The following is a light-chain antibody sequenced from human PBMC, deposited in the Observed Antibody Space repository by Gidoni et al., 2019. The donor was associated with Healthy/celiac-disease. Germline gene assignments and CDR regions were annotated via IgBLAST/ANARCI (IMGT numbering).Light chain of an antibody. Sequence: EIVMTQSPATLSVSPGERATLSCRASQSVSSNLAWYQQKPGQAPRLLIYGASTRATGIPARFSGSGSGTEFPLTISSLQSEDFAVYYCQHYSGFGPGTKVDIK. J-gene: IGKJ3*01. CDR2: GAS. CDR3: QHYSG. V-gene: IGKV3-15*01. CDR1: QSVSSN.